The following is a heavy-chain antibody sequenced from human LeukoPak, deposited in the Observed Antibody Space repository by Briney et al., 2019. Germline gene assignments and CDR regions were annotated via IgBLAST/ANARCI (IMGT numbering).Heavy chain of an antibody. D-gene: IGHD3-10*01. Sequence: ASVKVSCKASGYTFTGYYMHWVRQAPGQGLEWMGWINPNSGGTNYAQKFQGRVTMTRDTSISTAYMELSRPRSDDTAVYYCARDFAVGYYGSGSYSPFCLGYGMDVWGQGTTVTVSS. CDR1: GYTFTGYY. J-gene: IGHJ6*02. CDR3: ARDFAVGYYGSGSYSPFCLGYGMDV. V-gene: IGHV1-2*02. CDR2: INPNSGGT.